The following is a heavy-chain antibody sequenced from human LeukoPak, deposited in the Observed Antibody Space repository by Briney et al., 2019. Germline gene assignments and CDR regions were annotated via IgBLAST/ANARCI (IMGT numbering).Heavy chain of an antibody. J-gene: IGHJ4*02. CDR3: AKDILWGGSSWNPHY. D-gene: IGHD6-13*01. Sequence: GGSLRLSCAASGFTFDSYGMHWVRQAPGKGLEWVAVISYDGSNKYYADSVKGRFTISRDNSKNTLYLQMNSLRAEDTAVYYCAKDILWGGSSWNPHYWGQGTLVTVSS. V-gene: IGHV3-30*18. CDR1: GFTFDSYG. CDR2: ISYDGSNK.